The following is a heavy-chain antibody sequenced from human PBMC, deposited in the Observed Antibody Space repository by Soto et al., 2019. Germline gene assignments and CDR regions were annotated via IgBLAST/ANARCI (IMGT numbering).Heavy chain of an antibody. J-gene: IGHJ3*02. Sequence: GGSLRLSCAASGFTFSSYAMHWVRQAPGKGLEWVAVIYSGGSTYYADSVTGRFTISRDNSKNTLYLQMNSLRAEDTAVYYCARVVVRSSWYAFDIWGQGTMGTVSS. CDR3: ARVVVRSSWYAFDI. CDR2: IYSGGST. D-gene: IGHD6-13*01. CDR1: GFTFSSYA. V-gene: IGHV3-66*01.